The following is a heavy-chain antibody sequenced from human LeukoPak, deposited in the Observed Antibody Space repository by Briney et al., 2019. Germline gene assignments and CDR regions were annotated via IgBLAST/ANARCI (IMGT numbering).Heavy chain of an antibody. J-gene: IGHJ4*02. D-gene: IGHD6-6*01. Sequence: PGGSLRLSCAASGFTFSDYAMSWVRQAPEKGLEWVSAISGSGGSTYYADSVKGRFTISRDNSKNTLYLQMNSLRAEDTAVYYCAKPVPSIAAPSDFDYWGQGTLVTVSS. V-gene: IGHV3-23*01. CDR3: AKPVPSIAAPSDFDY. CDR2: ISGSGGST. CDR1: GFTFSDYA.